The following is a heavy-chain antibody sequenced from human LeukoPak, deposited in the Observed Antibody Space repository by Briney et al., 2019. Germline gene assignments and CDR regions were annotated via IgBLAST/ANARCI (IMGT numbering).Heavy chain of an antibody. V-gene: IGHV4-30-2*01. CDR1: GGSISSGGYS. J-gene: IGHJ4*02. CDR3: AGNYGSGSPFDY. CDR2: IYHSEST. D-gene: IGHD3-10*01. Sequence: SETLSLTCAVSGGSISSGGYSWSWIRQPPGKGLEWIGYIYHSESTYYNPSLKSRVTISVGRSKNQFSLKLSSVTAADTAVYYCAGNYGSGSPFDYWGQGTLVTVSS.